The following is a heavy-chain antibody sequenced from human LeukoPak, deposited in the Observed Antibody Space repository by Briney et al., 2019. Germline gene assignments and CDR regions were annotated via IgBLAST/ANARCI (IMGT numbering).Heavy chain of an antibody. D-gene: IGHD3-22*01. Sequence: GGSLRLSCAVSGNTLSNYGMSWVRQAPGKGLEWVAGISDSGGRTNYADSVKGRFTISRDNPKNTLYLQMNSLRAEDTAVYFCAKRGVVIRVILVGFHKEAYYFDSWGQGALVTVSS. CDR2: ISDSGGRT. J-gene: IGHJ4*02. CDR3: AKRGVVIRVILVGFHKEAYYFDS. V-gene: IGHV3-23*01. CDR1: GNTLSNYG.